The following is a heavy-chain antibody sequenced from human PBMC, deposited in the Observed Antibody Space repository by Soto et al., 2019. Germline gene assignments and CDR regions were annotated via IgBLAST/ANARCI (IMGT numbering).Heavy chain of an antibody. D-gene: IGHD3-3*02. V-gene: IGHV4-30-2*03. CDR2: IYYSGST. J-gene: IGHJ5*02. CDR3: ASPKIAFYNWFDP. CDR1: GGSISSGVYS. Sequence: SETLSLTCAVSGGSISSGVYSWSWIRQPPGKGLEWIGYIYYSGSTNYNPSLKSRVTISVDTSKNQFSLKLSSVTAADTAVYYCASPKIAFYNWFDPWGQGTLVTVSS.